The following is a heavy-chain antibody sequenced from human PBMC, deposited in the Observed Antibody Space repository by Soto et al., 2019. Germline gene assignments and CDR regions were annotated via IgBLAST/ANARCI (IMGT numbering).Heavy chain of an antibody. J-gene: IGHJ4*02. Sequence: EVQLLESGGGFVKPGGSLRLSCAASGFTFSTYAMSWVRQSPGKGLEWVSAMSGSGATTQPADSVKGRFTISRDNSKNTRYLPLNSLLAEDTAVYFCAKVSSGTSVSCHVDPFEFWVQGTLVTVSS. CDR2: MSGSGATT. CDR3: AKVSSGTSVSCHVDPFEF. D-gene: IGHD2-8*02. V-gene: IGHV3-23*01. CDR1: GFTFSTYA.